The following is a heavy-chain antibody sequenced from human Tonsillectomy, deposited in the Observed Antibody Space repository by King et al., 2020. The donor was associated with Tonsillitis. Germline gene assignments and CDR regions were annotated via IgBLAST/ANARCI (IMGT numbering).Heavy chain of an antibody. J-gene: IGHJ4*02. CDR2: ISYDGSNK. CDR1: GFTFSSYG. D-gene: IGHD6-19*01. Sequence: VQLVESGGGVVQPGRSLRLSCAASGFTFSSYGMHWVRQAPGKGLEWVAVISYDGSNKDYAGSVKGRFTISRDNSKNTLYLQMNSLRAEDTAVYYCAERSAVAGTAFDYWGQGTLVTVSS. CDR3: AERSAVAGTAFDY. V-gene: IGHV3-30*03.